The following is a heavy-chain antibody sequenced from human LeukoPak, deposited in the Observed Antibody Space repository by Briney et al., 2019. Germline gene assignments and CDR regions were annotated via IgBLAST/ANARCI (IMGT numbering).Heavy chain of an antibody. Sequence: GGSLRLSCAASGFTFSSYAMSWVRQAPGKGLEWVSAISGSGGSTYYADSVKGRFTISRDNSKNTLYLQMNSLRAEDTAVYYCARDRTGEISALDYWGQGTLVTVSS. CDR2: ISGSGGST. CDR3: ARDRTGEISALDY. D-gene: IGHD7-27*01. J-gene: IGHJ4*02. V-gene: IGHV3-23*01. CDR1: GFTFSSYA.